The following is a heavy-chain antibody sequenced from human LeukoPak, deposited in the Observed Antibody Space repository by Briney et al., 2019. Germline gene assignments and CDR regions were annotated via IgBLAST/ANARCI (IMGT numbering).Heavy chain of an antibody. CDR3: ARGSVEARSNYVGARHYYFDY. Sequence: ASVKVSCKASGYTFTGYYMHWVRQAPGQGLEWMGWINPNSGGTNYAQKFQGWVTMTRDTSINTAYMELSRLKSDDTAVYYCARGSVEARSNYVGARHYYFDYWGQGTLVTVSS. D-gene: IGHD4-11*01. J-gene: IGHJ4*02. CDR2: INPNSGGT. V-gene: IGHV1-2*04. CDR1: GYTFTGYY.